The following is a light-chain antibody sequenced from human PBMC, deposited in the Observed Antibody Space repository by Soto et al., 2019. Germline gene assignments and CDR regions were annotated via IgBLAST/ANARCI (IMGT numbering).Light chain of an antibody. V-gene: IGKV1-8*01. J-gene: IGKJ2*01. Sequence: AIRMTKSPSAFSASTGDRVTITCRASQGISSYLAWYQQKPGKAPKLLIYAASTLQSGVPSRFSGSGSGTDFTLTISCLKSEDFATYYCQQYYSYPRAFGQGTKLEIK. CDR2: AAS. CDR3: QQYYSYPRA. CDR1: QGISSY.